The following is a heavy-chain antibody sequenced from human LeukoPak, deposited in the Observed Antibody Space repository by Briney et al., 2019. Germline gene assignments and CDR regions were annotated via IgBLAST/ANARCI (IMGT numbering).Heavy chain of an antibody. V-gene: IGHV1-46*01. D-gene: IGHD1-7*01. CDR1: GYTFTSYA. Sequence: GASVKVSCKASGYTFTSYAMNWVRQAPGQGLEWMGIINPSGGSTSYAQKFQGRVTMTRDTSTSTVYMELSSLRSEDTAVYYCARKLPSHPFDYWGQGTLVTVSS. CDR3: ARKLPSHPFDY. CDR2: INPSGGST. J-gene: IGHJ4*02.